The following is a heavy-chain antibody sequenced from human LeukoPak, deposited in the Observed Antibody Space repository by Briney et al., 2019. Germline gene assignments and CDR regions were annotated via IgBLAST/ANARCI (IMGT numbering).Heavy chain of an antibody. CDR1: GGSISSYY. D-gene: IGHD3-10*01. Sequence: SETLSLTCTVSGGSISSYYWSWIRQPAGKGLEWIGHIYTSGSTNYNPSLKSRVTMSVDTSKNQFSLTPSSVTAADTAVYYCARGLPYNSGTYRHSFHYWGQGTLVAVSS. CDR3: ARGLPYNSGTYRHSFHY. J-gene: IGHJ4*02. V-gene: IGHV4-4*07. CDR2: IYTSGST.